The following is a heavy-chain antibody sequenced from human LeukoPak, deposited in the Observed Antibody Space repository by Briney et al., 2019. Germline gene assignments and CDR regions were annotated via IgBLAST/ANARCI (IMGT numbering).Heavy chain of an antibody. CDR3: ARLSPYLGSGSSAFPDDF. J-gene: IGHJ4*02. D-gene: IGHD3-10*01. V-gene: IGHV4-39*01. CDR1: GGTISSSRYY. Sequence: SETLSLTCTVSGGTISSSRYYWGWIRQPPGKGLEWIGSFSYSRNTYYNPSLKSRATMSVDTSKNQVSLMLSSVTGADTAVYYCARLSPYLGSGSSAFPDDFWGQGTLVTVSS. CDR2: FSYSRNT.